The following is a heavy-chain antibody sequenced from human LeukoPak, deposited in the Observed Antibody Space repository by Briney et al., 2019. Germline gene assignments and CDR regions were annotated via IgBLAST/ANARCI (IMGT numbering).Heavy chain of an antibody. D-gene: IGHD5-18*01. CDR1: GYTFTGYY. CDR2: INPNSGGT. Sequence: GASVKVSCKASGYTFTGYYMHWVRQAPGQGLEWMGRINPNSGGTNYAQKFQGRVTMTRDTSISTAYMELSRLRSEDTAVYYCARDLVGYSYGHGYYYYMDVWGKGTTVTVSS. V-gene: IGHV1-2*06. CDR3: ARDLVGYSYGHGYYYYMDV. J-gene: IGHJ6*03.